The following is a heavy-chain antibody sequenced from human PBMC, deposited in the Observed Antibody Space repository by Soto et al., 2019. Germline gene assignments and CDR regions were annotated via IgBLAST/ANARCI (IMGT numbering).Heavy chain of an antibody. CDR2: IILIFGTA. J-gene: IGHJ4*02. D-gene: IGHD3-10*01. Sequence: SVKVSCKASGGTFSSYAISWVRQAPGQGLEWMGGIILIFGTANYAQKFQGRVTITADKSTSTAYMELSSLRSEDTAVYYCATPRGSTPYYFDYWGQGTLVTVSS. CDR3: ATPRGSTPYYFDY. CDR1: GGTFSSYA. V-gene: IGHV1-69*06.